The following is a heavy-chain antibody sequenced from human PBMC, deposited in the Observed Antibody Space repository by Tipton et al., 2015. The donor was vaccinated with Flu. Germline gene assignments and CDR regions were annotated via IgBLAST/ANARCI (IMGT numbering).Heavy chain of an antibody. V-gene: IGHV1-18*01. CDR2: ISAYNGNT. Sequence: QLVQSGAEVKKPGSSVKVSCKASGGTFSSYAISWVRQAPGQGLEWMGWISAYNGNTNYAQKLQGRVTMTTDTSTSTAYMELRSLRSDDTAVYYCAIVYSSGWQTFDYWGQGTLVTVSS. CDR1: GGTFSSYA. CDR3: AIVYSSGWQTFDY. D-gene: IGHD6-19*01. J-gene: IGHJ4*02.